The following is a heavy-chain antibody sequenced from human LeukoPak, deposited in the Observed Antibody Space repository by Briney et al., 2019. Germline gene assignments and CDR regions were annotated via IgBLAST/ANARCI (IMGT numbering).Heavy chain of an antibody. J-gene: IGHJ6*03. V-gene: IGHV3-23*01. CDR3: AKRDWIIVTSTYYYYMDV. Sequence: GGSLRLSCAASGFTFSSFAVSWVRQAPGKGLEWVSAISGGGGSTYYADSVKGRFTISRDNSKNTLYLQMNSLRAEDTAVYYCAKRDWIIVTSTYYYYMDVWGKGTTVTVSS. CDR2: ISGGGGST. D-gene: IGHD5-12*01. CDR1: GFTFSSFA.